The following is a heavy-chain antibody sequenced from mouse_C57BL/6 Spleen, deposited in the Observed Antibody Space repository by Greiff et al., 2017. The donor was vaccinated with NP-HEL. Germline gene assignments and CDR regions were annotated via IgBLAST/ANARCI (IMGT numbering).Heavy chain of an antibody. CDR2: INPGSGGT. CDR3: ARENEGYYEGYFDY. CDR1: GYAFTNYL. Sequence: VQLQQSGAELVRPGTSVKVSCKASGYAFTNYLIEWVKQRPGQGLEWIGVINPGSGGTNYNEKFKGKATLTADKSSSTAYMQLSSLTSEDSAVYCCARENEGYYEGYFDYWGQGTTLTVSS. J-gene: IGHJ2*01. D-gene: IGHD2-3*01. V-gene: IGHV1-54*01.